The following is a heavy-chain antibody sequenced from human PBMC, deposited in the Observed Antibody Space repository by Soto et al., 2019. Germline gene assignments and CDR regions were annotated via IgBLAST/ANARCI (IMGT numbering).Heavy chain of an antibody. Sequence: GGSLRLSCAASGFTFSSYGMHWVRQAPGKGLEWVSAITRNSDIYYADSVKGRFTISRDNAQNSASLQMDSLRAEDTAVYYCAREETAWPLAYGLDVWGQGTTVTVS. J-gene: IGHJ6*02. D-gene: IGHD2-21*02. CDR1: GFTFSSYG. CDR3: AREETAWPLAYGLDV. CDR2: ITRNSDI. V-gene: IGHV3-21*01.